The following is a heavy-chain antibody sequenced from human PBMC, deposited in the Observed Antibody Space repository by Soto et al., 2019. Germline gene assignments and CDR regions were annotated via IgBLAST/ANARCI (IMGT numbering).Heavy chain of an antibody. D-gene: IGHD3-10*01. CDR1: GYTFTSYA. J-gene: IGHJ1*01. V-gene: IGHV1-3*01. CDR2: INAGNGNT. CDR3: ARGKRITMVRGVSVGAEYFQH. Sequence: QVQLVQSGAEVKKPGASVKVSCKASGYTFTSYAMHWVRQAPGQRLEWMGWINAGNGNTKYSQKFQGRVTITRDTSARTAYMELSSLRSEDTAVYYCARGKRITMVRGVSVGAEYFQHWGQGTLVTVSS.